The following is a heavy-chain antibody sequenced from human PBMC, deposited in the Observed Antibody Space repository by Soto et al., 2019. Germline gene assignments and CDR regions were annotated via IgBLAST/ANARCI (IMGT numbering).Heavy chain of an antibody. D-gene: IGHD6-6*01. J-gene: IGHJ4*02. Sequence: GGSLRLSCAASGFTFSSYGMHWVRQAPGKGLEWVAVIWYDGSNKYYADSVKGRFTISRDNSKNTLYLQMNSLRAEDTAVYYCGRSEYSSSPIEYWGPGTLVTVSS. V-gene: IGHV3-33*01. CDR1: GFTFSSYG. CDR3: GRSEYSSSPIEY. CDR2: IWYDGSNK.